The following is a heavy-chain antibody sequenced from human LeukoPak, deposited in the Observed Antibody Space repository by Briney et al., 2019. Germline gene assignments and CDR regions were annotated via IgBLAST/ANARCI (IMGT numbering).Heavy chain of an antibody. D-gene: IGHD3-10*01. CDR1: GFTFSRYS. Sequence: GGSLRLSCAASGFTFSRYSMNWVRQAPGKGLEWVSSISISSNYIYYADSLKGRFTISRDNAKNSLYLQVNSLRVEDTAVYYCAREEHGSGSYHYYYYMDVWGKGTTVTVSS. J-gene: IGHJ6*03. CDR3: AREEHGSGSYHYYYYMDV. V-gene: IGHV3-21*01. CDR2: ISISSNYI.